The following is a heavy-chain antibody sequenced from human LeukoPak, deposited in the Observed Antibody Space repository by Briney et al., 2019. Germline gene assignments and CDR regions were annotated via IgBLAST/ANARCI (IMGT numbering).Heavy chain of an antibody. V-gene: IGHV4-31*03. D-gene: IGHD3-10*01. CDR2: IYYSGST. Sequence: SETLSLTCTVSGGSISSGGYYWSWIRQHPGKGLEWIGYIYYSGSTYYNPSLKSRVTISVDTSKNQFSLKLSSVTAADTAVYYCARGASGSGSYQPNFSRAFDIWGQGTMVTVSS. J-gene: IGHJ3*02. CDR3: ARGASGSGSYQPNFSRAFDI. CDR1: GGSISSGGYY.